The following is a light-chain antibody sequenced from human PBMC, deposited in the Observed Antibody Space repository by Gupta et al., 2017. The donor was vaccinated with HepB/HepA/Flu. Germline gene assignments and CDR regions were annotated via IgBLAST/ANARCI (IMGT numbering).Light chain of an antibody. J-gene: IGKJ1*01. CDR3: MQSLQTSWT. CDR1: QSLLHSNGYNY. CDR2: LGS. V-gene: IGKV2-28*01. Sequence: DIVVTQSPLSLPVTPGEPASISCRSTQSLLHSNGYNYLDWYLQKPGQSPQLLIYLGSNRASGVPDRFSGSGSGTDFTLKISRVEAGDVGVYYCMQSLQTSWTFGQGTRVEIK.